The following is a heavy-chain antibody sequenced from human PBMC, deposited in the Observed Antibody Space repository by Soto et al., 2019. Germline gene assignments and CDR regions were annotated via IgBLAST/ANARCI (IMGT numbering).Heavy chain of an antibody. CDR1: GGSFSSGDYY. CDR3: ARGRGFRLLGVPLDS. Sequence: SEPLSLTCTVSGGSFSSGDYYWSWIRQPPGKGLEWIGYIYYSGSTYYNPSLKSRLTISVDTSKNQFSLTLSSVTAADTAVYYCARGRGFRLLGVPLDSWGPGTPVT. CDR2: IYYSGST. D-gene: IGHD3-10*01. V-gene: IGHV4-30-4*01. J-gene: IGHJ4*02.